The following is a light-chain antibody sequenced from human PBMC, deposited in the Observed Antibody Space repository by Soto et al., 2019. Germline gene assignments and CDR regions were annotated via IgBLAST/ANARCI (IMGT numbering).Light chain of an antibody. CDR3: QSYDSSLSGSV. Sequence: QSALTQPPSAAGSPGQSVTISCTGTSSDVGGYNYVSWYQQHPGKAPKLMIYEVSERPSGVPDRFSGSKSGNTASLTVSGLQAEDEADYYCQSYDSSLSGSVFGGGTKVTVL. CDR1: SSDVGGYNY. J-gene: IGLJ2*01. CDR2: EVS. V-gene: IGLV2-8*01.